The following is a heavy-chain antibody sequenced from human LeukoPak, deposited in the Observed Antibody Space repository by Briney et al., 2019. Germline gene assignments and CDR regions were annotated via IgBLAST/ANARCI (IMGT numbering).Heavy chain of an antibody. J-gene: IGHJ3*02. CDR2: IYYSGST. D-gene: IGHD4-23*01. Sequence: SQTLSLTCTVPGGSISSGGYYWSWIRQHPGKGLEWIGYIYYSGSTYYNPSLKSRVTISVDTSKNQFSLKLSSVTAADTAVYYCASLPTVVTRGAAFDIWGQGTMVTVSS. CDR1: GGSISSGGYY. V-gene: IGHV4-31*03. CDR3: ASLPTVVTRGAAFDI.